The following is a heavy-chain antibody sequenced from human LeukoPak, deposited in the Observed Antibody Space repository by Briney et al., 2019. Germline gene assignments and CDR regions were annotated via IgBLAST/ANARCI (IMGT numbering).Heavy chain of an antibody. D-gene: IGHD6-6*01. CDR2: ISSSGTTI. J-gene: IGHJ4*02. CDR3: ARYRLVNY. CDR1: GFTFSNYE. Sequence: GGSLRLSCAASGFTFSNYEMNWVRQAPGKGLEWASYISSSGTTIYYADSVKGRFIISRDNAKNSLYLQMNSLRAEDTAVYYCARYRLVNYWGQGTLVTVSS. V-gene: IGHV3-48*03.